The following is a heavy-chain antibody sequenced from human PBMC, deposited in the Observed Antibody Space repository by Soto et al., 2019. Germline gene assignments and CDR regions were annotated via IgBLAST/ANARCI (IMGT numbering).Heavy chain of an antibody. J-gene: IGHJ3*02. V-gene: IGHV3-21*02. D-gene: IGHD2-15*01. CDR1: GFTISSYS. Sequence: EVRLVESGGGLDKAGGSLRLSCAASGFTISSYSMNWVRQAPGKGLEWVAIISSSSSSYINYADSVKGRFTISRDNAKNSLCLQMNSLRAEDRAVDYCAISTTRSGHDTFDSWGQVTMVTVSS. CDR3: AISTTRSGHDTFDS. CDR2: ISSSSSSYI.